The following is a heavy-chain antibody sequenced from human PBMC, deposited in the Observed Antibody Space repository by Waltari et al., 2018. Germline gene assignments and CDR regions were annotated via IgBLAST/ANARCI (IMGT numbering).Heavy chain of an antibody. D-gene: IGHD1-7*01. CDR1: GYTFTGYY. CDR3: ARYLRLKMAPLNSG. J-gene: IGHJ4*02. CDR2: INPNRGGT. Sequence: QVQLVQSGAEVKKPGASVKVSCKASGYTFTGYYMHWVRQAPGQGLEWKGRINPNRGGTNYAQKFQGRVTMTRDTSINTAYMELSRLRSDDTAVYYCARYLRLKMAPLNSGWGQGTLVTVSS. V-gene: IGHV1-2*06.